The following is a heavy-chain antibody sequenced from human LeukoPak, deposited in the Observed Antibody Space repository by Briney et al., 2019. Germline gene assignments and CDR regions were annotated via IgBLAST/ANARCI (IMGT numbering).Heavy chain of an antibody. Sequence: PGGSLRLSCAASGFTFSTYSGNWIRQAPGKGLEWVSSISSSSSYIFYADSVKGRFTMSRDNAKKSLFLQMNSLRAEDTAVYYCARDYGDYEPGRHHYYYYYMDVWGKGTTVTVSS. D-gene: IGHD4-17*01. CDR1: GFTFSTYS. CDR3: ARDYGDYEPGRHHYYYYYMDV. V-gene: IGHV3-21*01. J-gene: IGHJ6*03. CDR2: ISSSSSYI.